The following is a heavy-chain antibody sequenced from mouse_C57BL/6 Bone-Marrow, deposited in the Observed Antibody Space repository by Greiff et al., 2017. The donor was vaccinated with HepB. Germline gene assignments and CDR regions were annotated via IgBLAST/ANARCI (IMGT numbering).Heavy chain of an antibody. V-gene: IGHV1-85*01. D-gene: IGHD1-1*01. CDR1: GYTFTSYD. CDR3: ARPRYYGSSYYFDY. Sequence: QVQLQQSGPELVKPGASVKLSCKASGYTFTSYDINWVKQRPGQGLEWIGWIYPRDGSTKYNEKFKGKATLTVDTSSSTAYMELHSLTSEDAAVYFCARPRYYGSSYYFDYWGQGTTLTVSS. J-gene: IGHJ2*01. CDR2: IYPRDGST.